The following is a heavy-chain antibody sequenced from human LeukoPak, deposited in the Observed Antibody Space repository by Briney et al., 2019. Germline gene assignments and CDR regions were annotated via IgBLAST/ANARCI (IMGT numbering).Heavy chain of an antibody. J-gene: IGHJ3*02. CDR3: AGYSRGWYNAFDI. CDR1: GFTVSSNY. D-gene: IGHD6-19*01. CDR2: ISSSSSTI. V-gene: IGHV3-48*01. Sequence: GGSLRLSCAASGFTVSSNYMSWVRQAPGKGLEWVSYISSSSSTIYYADSVKGRFTISRENAKTSLYLQMNSLRAGDTAVYYCAGYSRGWYNAFDIWGQGTLVTVSS.